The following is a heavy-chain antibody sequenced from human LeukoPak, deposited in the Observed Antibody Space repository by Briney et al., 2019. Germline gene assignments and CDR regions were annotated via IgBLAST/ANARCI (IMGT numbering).Heavy chain of an antibody. CDR3: ARGTDRGYCSGGSCYAYYYYGMDV. V-gene: IGHV3-74*01. CDR1: GFTFSSYW. CDR2: INSDGSST. J-gene: IGHJ6*02. Sequence: GGSLRLSCAASGFTFSSYWMHWVRQAPGKGLVWVSRINSDGSSTSYADSVKGRFTISRDNAKNTLYLQMNSLRAEDTAVYYCARGTDRGYCSGGSCYAYYYYGMDVWGQGTTVTVSS. D-gene: IGHD2-15*01.